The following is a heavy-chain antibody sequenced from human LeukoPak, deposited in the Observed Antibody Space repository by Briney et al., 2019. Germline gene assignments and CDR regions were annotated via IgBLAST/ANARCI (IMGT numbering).Heavy chain of an antibody. V-gene: IGHV1-18*01. J-gene: IGHJ4*02. CDR1: GYTFTSYG. D-gene: IGHD3-22*01. CDR2: ISAYNGNT. CDR3: ARGFFVYDSSGYYFDY. Sequence: ASVKVSCKASGYTFTSYGITWVRQAPGQGLEWLGRISAYNGNTNYAQKLQGRVTMTTDTSTSTAYMELRSLRSDDTAVYYCARGFFVYDSSGYYFDYWGQGTLVTVSS.